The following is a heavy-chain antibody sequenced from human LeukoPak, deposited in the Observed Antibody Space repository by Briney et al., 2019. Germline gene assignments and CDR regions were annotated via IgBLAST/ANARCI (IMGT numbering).Heavy chain of an antibody. CDR1: GFTFSSYG. CDR2: IRYDGSNK. D-gene: IGHD3-10*01. V-gene: IGHV3-30*02. J-gene: IGHJ4*02. CDR3: AKDVLYGSGSYSH. Sequence: GGSLRLSCAASGFTFSSYGMHWVRQAPGKGLEWVAFIRYDGSNKYYADSAKGRFTISRDNSKNTLYLQMNSLGAEDTAVYYCAKDVLYGSGSYSHWGQGTLVTVSS.